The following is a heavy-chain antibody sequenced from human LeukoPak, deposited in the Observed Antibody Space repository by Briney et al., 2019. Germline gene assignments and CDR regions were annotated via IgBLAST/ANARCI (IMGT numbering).Heavy chain of an antibody. J-gene: IGHJ5*02. CDR3: ARGCSGGSCYGFDNWFDP. CDR2: IIPIFGTA. CDR1: GCTFSIYA. V-gene: IGHV1-69*13. Sequence: GASVNVSCKASGCTFSIYAISWVRQAPGQGLEWMGGIIPIFGTANYAQKFQGRVTITADESTSTAYMELSSLRSEDTAVYYCARGCSGGSCYGFDNWFDPWGQGTLVTVSS. D-gene: IGHD2-15*01.